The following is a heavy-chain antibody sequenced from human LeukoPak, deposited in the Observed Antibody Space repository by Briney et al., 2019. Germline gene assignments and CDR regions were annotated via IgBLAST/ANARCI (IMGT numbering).Heavy chain of an antibody. CDR1: GFTFSSYG. J-gene: IGHJ4*02. CDR3: ASQDGYNLRETYYLDY. V-gene: IGHV3-30*19. Sequence: PGGSLRLSCAASGFTFSSYGMHWVRQAPGRGLEWVAFIAYDGSNKYYADSVKGRFTISRDNSKNTMFLQMNSLRAEDTAAYYCASQDGYNLRETYYLDYWVQGTLATVSS. D-gene: IGHD5-24*01. CDR2: IAYDGSNK.